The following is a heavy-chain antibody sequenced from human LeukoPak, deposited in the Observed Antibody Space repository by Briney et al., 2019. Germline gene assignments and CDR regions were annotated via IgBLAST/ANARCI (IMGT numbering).Heavy chain of an antibody. J-gene: IGHJ5*02. CDR1: GGSISSSSYY. Sequence: SQTLSLTCTVSGGSISSSSYYWGWIRQPPGKGLEWIGSIYYSGSTYHTPSLKSRVTISVDTSKNQFSLKLSSVTAADTAVYYCARVVPAAFWFDPWGQGTLVTVSS. D-gene: IGHD2-2*01. CDR2: IYYSGST. V-gene: IGHV4-39*01. CDR3: ARVVPAAFWFDP.